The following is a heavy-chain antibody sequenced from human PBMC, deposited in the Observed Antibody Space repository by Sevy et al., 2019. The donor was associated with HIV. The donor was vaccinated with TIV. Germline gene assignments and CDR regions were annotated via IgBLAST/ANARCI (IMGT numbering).Heavy chain of an antibody. J-gene: IGHJ4*02. CDR2: IKQDGSEK. D-gene: IGHD3-22*01. V-gene: IGHV3-7*01. CDR1: GFTFSSYW. Sequence: GGSLRLSCAASGFTFSSYWMSWVRQAPGKGLEWVANIKQDGSEKYYVDSVKGRFTISRDNAKNSLYLQMNSLRAEDTAVYYRARDSDSSGYYSYYFDYWGQGTLVTVSS. CDR3: ARDSDSSGYYSYYFDY.